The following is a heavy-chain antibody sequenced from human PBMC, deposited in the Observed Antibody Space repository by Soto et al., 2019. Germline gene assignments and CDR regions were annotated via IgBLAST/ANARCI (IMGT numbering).Heavy chain of an antibody. CDR2: IIYTGST. J-gene: IGHJ4*02. CDR1: GASISRYF. Sequence: SETLCLTCTVLGASISRYFWTWSAQPPGKGLEFIGYIIYTGSTNYNPSLKSRVSISLDTSKSQFSMKMRSVTAADTAACYCASLRRHVCLDHRGQRNQDTLSS. D-gene: IGHD3-16*01. V-gene: IGHV4-59*01. CDR3: ASLRRHVCLDH.